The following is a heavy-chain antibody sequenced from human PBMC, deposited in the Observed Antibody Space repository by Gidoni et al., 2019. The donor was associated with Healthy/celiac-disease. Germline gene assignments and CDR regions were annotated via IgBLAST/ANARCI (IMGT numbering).Heavy chain of an antibody. CDR3: ARIDDTMVRGVSDDAFDI. CDR1: GFSLSNARMG. J-gene: IGHJ3*02. Sequence: QVTLKESGPVLVKPTETLTLTCTVSGFSLSNARMGVSWIRQPPGKALEWLAHIFSNDEKSYSTSLKSRLTISKDTSKSQVVLTMTNMDPVDTATYYCARIDDTMVRGVSDDAFDIWGQGTMVTVSS. V-gene: IGHV2-26*01. CDR2: IFSNDEK. D-gene: IGHD3-10*01.